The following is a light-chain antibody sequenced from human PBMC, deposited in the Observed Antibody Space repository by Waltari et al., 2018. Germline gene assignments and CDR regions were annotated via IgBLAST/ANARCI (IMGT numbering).Light chain of an antibody. CDR1: QGGSNS. CDR3: QQNSNWPLT. CDR2: GTS. V-gene: IGKV3D-15*01. J-gene: IGKJ4*01. Sequence: IVLTQSSATLSLSPGETATLSCRASQGGSNSLACYQQKPWQAPRLLIFGTSSRATGIPDRFSGSGSGTEFTLTISSLEPEDVGIYYCQQNSNWPLTFGGGTKVEIK.